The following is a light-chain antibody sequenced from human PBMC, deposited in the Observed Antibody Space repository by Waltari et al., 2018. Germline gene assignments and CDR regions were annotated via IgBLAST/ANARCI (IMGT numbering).Light chain of an antibody. CDR1: QSVLYSSNNKNY. V-gene: IGKV4-1*01. Sequence: DIVMTQSPDSLAVSLGERATINCKSSQSVLYSSNNKNYLAWYQQKPGQHPKLLIYWASTRESGVPDRFSGSGSGTDFTLTISSLQAEDVAVYYCQQYYSTPPITFGQGTRLEIK. CDR2: WAS. CDR3: QQYYSTPPIT. J-gene: IGKJ5*01.